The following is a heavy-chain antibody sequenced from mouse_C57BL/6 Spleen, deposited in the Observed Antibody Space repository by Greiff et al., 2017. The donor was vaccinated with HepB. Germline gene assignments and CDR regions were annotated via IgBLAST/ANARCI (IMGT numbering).Heavy chain of an antibody. V-gene: IGHV1-80*01. D-gene: IGHD1-1*01. CDR3: ARATTVHAMDY. CDR1: GYAFSSYW. Sequence: QVQLQQSGAELVKPGASVKISCKASGYAFSSYWMNWVKQRPGKGLEWIGQIYPGDGDTNYNGKFKGKATLTADKSSSTAYMQLSSLTSEDSAVYFCARATTVHAMDYWGQGTSVTVSS. CDR2: IYPGDGDT. J-gene: IGHJ4*01.